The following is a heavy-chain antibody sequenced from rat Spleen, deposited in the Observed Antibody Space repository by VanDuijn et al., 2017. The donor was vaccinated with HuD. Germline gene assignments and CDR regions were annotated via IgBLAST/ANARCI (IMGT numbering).Heavy chain of an antibody. CDR2: IWGNGNT. Sequence: QVQLKESGPGLVQPSQTLSLTCTVSGFSLSSYGVIWVRQPPGKGLEWMGVIWGNGNTNYNSALKSRLSISRDTAKSQVFLKMNNLQTEDKARYFCASPPTGSDYWGQGVMVTVSS. CDR1: GFSLSSYG. D-gene: IGHD5-1*01. J-gene: IGHJ2*01. V-gene: IGHV2S61*01. CDR3: ASPPTGSDY.